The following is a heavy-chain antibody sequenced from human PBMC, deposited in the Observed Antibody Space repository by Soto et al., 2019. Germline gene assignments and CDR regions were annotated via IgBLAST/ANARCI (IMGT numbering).Heavy chain of an antibody. V-gene: IGHV4-59*12. CDR3: ARDWSCSSTSCYGAGWFDP. CDR2: IYYSGST. Sequence: SSETLSLTCTVSGGSISSYYWSWIRQPPGKGLEWIGYIYYSGSTNYNPSLKSRVTISVDTSKNQFSLKLSSVTAADTAVYYCARDWSCSSTSCYGAGWFDPWGQGTLVTVSS. D-gene: IGHD2-2*01. J-gene: IGHJ5*02. CDR1: GGSISSYY.